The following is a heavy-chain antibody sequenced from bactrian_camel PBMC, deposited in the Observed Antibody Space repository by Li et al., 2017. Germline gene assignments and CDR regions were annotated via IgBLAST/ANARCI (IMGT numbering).Heavy chain of an antibody. CDR1: GDTISSYC. Sequence: HVQLVESGGGSVQAGGSLRLSCAASGDTISSYCMAWFRQAPGKEREGVASIGSDGVTLYRDSVKGRFTISKDKIKNTLYLQMSNLKPEDTAMYFCAAQYTGISGCYSTSLDSATFDYWGQGTQVTVS. J-gene: IGHJ4*01. D-gene: IGHD1*01. CDR2: IGSDGVT. V-gene: IGHV3S55*01. CDR3: AAQYTGISGCYSTSLDSATFDY.